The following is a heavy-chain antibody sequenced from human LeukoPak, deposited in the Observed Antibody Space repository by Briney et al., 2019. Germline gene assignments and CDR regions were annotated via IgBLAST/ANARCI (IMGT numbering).Heavy chain of an antibody. CDR2: INPNSGGT. J-gene: IGHJ4*02. V-gene: IGHV1-2*06. Sequence: ASVKVSCKASGYTFTGYYMHWVRQAPGQGLEWMGRINPNSGGTNYAQKFQGRVTMTRDTSISTAYMELSRLRSDDTAVYYCARICITMVGGFCPPVYWGQGTLVTVSS. D-gene: IGHD3-10*01. CDR3: ARICITMVGGFCPPVY. CDR1: GYTFTGYY.